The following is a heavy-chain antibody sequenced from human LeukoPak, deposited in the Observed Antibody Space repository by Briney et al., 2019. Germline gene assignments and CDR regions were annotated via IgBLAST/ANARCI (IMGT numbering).Heavy chain of an antibody. J-gene: IGHJ5*02. Sequence: SQTLSLTCAISGDSLSSNSASWNCISLPPSRGLEWLGRTYYRSRWYTDYAVPVKSRIFINPDTSNSQFSLHLISVTREDTAVYYCARASEHGDYSNWFDPWGQGTLVTVSS. CDR1: GDSLSSNSAS. CDR2: TYYRSRWYT. D-gene: IGHD4-17*01. V-gene: IGHV6-1*01. CDR3: ARASEHGDYSNWFDP.